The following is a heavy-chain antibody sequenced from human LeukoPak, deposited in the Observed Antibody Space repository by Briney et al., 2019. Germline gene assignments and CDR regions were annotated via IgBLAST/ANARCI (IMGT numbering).Heavy chain of an antibody. CDR1: GFRFNTYW. CDR3: ARDRMGAILYFDY. D-gene: IGHD1-26*01. CDR2: IKQDGNEK. V-gene: IGHV3-7*03. Sequence: PGGSLRLSCAASGFRFNTYWMSWVRQAPGKGLEWVAYIKQDGNEKYYADSVKGRFTISRDNGNNSLDLQMNSLTAEDTAVYYCARDRMGAILYFDYWGQGTLVTVSS. J-gene: IGHJ4*02.